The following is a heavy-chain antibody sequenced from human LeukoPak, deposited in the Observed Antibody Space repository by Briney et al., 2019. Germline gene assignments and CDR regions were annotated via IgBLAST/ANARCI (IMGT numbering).Heavy chain of an antibody. V-gene: IGHV3-66*01. CDR2: IYSGGST. CDR1: GFTVSSNY. D-gene: IGHD3-22*01. Sequence: GSLRLSCAASGFTVSSNYMSWVRQAPGKGLEWVSVIYSGGSTYYADSVKGRFTISRDNSKNTLYLQMNSLRAEDTAVYYCARDYPDSSGYYFRDWGQGTLVTVSS. J-gene: IGHJ4*02. CDR3: ARDYPDSSGYYFRD.